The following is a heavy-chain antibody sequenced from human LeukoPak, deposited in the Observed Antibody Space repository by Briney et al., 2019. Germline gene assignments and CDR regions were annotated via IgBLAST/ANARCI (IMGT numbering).Heavy chain of an antibody. Sequence: ASVKVSCKASGYTFTGYYMHWVRQAPGQGLEWMGRINPNSGGTNYAQKFQGRVTMTRDTSISTAYMELSRLRFDDTAVYYCARARITMVRGVITPDYWGQGTLVTVSS. CDR3: ARARITMVRGVITPDY. V-gene: IGHV1-2*06. CDR2: INPNSGGT. CDR1: GYTFTGYY. J-gene: IGHJ4*02. D-gene: IGHD3-10*01.